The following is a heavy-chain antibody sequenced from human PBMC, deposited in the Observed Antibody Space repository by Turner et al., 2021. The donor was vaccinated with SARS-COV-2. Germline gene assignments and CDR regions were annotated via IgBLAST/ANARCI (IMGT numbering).Heavy chain of an antibody. J-gene: IGHJ4*02. CDR1: GCSFTGYY. CDR3: AGLCPKAASRGFFDL. D-gene: IGHD5-18*01. Sequence: QVQLMESGPGLVKPSETLSLTCTASGCSFTGYYWNWTRQTPGKGLEWIGYIHFGGSTDYNPSLKRRVSISVATYTNQISLKLTSVTPAEAAVYYCAGLCPKAASRGFFDLWGQGTLVTVSS. CDR2: IHFGGST. V-gene: IGHV4-59*01.